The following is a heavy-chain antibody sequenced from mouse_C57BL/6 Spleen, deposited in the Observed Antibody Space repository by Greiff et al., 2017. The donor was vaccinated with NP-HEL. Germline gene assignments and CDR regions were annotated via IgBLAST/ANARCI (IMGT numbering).Heavy chain of an antibody. CDR3: AKESNWDDWYFDV. Sequence: VQVVESGPGLVQPSQCLSLTCTASGFSLTSYGVHWVRQSPGKGLEWLGVIWRGGSTDYNAAFMSRLSTTKDNSKSHGFFIMNSLEADDTAIYYCAKESNWDDWYFDVWGTGTTVTVSA. CDR2: IWRGGST. J-gene: IGHJ1*03. D-gene: IGHD4-1*01. CDR1: GFSLTSYG. V-gene: IGHV2-5*01.